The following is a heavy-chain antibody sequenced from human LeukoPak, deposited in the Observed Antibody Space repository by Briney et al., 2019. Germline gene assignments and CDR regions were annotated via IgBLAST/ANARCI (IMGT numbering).Heavy chain of an antibody. CDR1: GFTFSSYT. J-gene: IGHJ4*02. CDR3: ARDYYDSRAQGKASDY. CDR2: ISGSRGYT. Sequence: PGGSLRLSCAASGFTFSSYTMTWVRQAPGQGLEWISSISGSRGYTYYADSLKGRFTISRDNAKNSLSLQMNSLRAEDTAVYYCARDYYDSRAQGKASDYWGQGTLVTVSS. D-gene: IGHD3-22*01. V-gene: IGHV3-21*01.